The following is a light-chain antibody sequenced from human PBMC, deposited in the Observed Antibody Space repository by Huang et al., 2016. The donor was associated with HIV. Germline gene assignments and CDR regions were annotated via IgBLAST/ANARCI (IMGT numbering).Light chain of an antibody. CDR1: QSISGW. CDR2: QAS. Sequence: DIQMTQSPSTLSASVGDRVTITCRASQSISGWLAWYQQKPGKAPKLLIYQASTLKDGVPPRFSGSGSETEFTLTINSLQPDDFATYYCQQYDSYSYTFGQGTKVDIK. J-gene: IGKJ2*01. V-gene: IGKV1-5*03. CDR3: QQYDSYSYT.